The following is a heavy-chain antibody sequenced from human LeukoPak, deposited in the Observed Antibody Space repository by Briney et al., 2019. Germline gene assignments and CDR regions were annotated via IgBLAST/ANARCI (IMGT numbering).Heavy chain of an antibody. CDR3: ARVPGATWQWLGGFDY. J-gene: IGHJ4*02. Sequence: KAGGSLRLSCAASGFTFSSYSMNWVRQAPGKGLEWVSSISSSSSYIYYADSVKGRFTISRDNAKNSLYLQMNSLRAEDTAVYYCARVPGATWQWLGGFDYWGQGTLVTVSS. CDR1: GFTFSSYS. D-gene: IGHD6-19*01. CDR2: ISSSSSYI. V-gene: IGHV3-21*01.